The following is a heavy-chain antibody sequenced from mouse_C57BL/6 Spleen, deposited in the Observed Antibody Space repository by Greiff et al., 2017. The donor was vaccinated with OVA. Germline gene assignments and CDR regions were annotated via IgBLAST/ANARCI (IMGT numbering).Heavy chain of an antibody. CDR3: ARNSNYAMDY. V-gene: IGHV5-17*01. Sequence: EVKLVESGGGLVKPGGSLKLSCAASGFTFSDYGMHWVRQAPEKGLEWVAYISSGSSTIYYADTVKGRFTISRDNAKNTLFLQMTSLRSEDTAMYYCARNSNYAMDYWGQVTSVTVSS. CDR1: GFTFSDYG. J-gene: IGHJ4*01. D-gene: IGHD2-5*01. CDR2: ISSGSSTI.